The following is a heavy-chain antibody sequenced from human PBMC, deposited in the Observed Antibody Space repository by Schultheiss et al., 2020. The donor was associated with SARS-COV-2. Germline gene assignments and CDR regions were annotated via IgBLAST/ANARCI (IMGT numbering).Heavy chain of an antibody. V-gene: IGHV3-48*02. D-gene: IGHD4-17*01. CDR2: ISSSSSTI. CDR3: ARDGDGDAIYYYYGMDV. CDR1: GFTFSSYS. J-gene: IGHJ6*02. Sequence: GGSLRLSCAASGFTFSSYSMNWVRQAPGKGLEWVSYISSSSSTIYYADSVKGRFTISRDNAKNSLYLQMNSLRDEDTAVYYCARDGDGDAIYYYYGMDVWGQGTTVTVSS.